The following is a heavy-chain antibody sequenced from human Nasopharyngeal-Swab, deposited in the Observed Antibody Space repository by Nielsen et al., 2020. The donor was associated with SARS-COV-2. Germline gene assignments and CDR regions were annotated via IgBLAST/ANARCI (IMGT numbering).Heavy chain of an antibody. V-gene: IGHV3-13*01. Sequence: GGPLRLSCAASGFTFSSYDMHWVRQATGKGLEWVSAIGTAGDTYYPGSVKGRFTISRENAKNSLYLQMNSLRAGDTAVYYCARANLGYYYGSGSYAFDIWGQGTMVTVSS. CDR1: GFTFSSYD. CDR2: IGTAGDT. CDR3: ARANLGYYYGSGSYAFDI. J-gene: IGHJ3*02. D-gene: IGHD3-10*01.